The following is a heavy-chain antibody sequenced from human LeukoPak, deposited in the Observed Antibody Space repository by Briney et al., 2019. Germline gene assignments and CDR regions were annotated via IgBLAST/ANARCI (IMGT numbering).Heavy chain of an antibody. J-gene: IGHJ4*02. Sequence: SETLSLTCTVSGGSISSYYWSWIRQPPGKGLEWIGYIYYTGSTNYNPSLRSRVTISVDTSKNQFSLELSSVTAADTAVYYCARADDPIFGVVVIDFWGQGTLVTVSS. V-gene: IGHV4-59*01. CDR3: ARADDPIFGVVVIDF. CDR2: IYYTGST. D-gene: IGHD3-3*01. CDR1: GGSISSYY.